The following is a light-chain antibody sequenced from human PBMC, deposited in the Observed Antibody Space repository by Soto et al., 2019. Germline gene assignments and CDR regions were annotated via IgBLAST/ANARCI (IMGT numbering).Light chain of an antibody. CDR1: QPLGAW. CDR3: QQADISQLT. Sequence: DIQMTQFPSSVSASVGDRVTITCRASQPLGAWLAWYQQKPGKAPKLLIYATSTLETGVPSRFSGSGSGTQFTLTIGSLQAEDFATYYCQQADISQLTFGGGTRVEI. J-gene: IGKJ4*01. V-gene: IGKV1-12*01. CDR2: ATS.